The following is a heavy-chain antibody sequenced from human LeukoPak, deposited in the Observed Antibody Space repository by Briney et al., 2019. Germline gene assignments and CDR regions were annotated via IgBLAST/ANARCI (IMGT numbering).Heavy chain of an antibody. CDR2: ISSSSSTI. V-gene: IGHV3-48*04. J-gene: IGHJ4*02. CDR3: AREFPWGDYSYFDY. CDR1: GFTFSSYS. Sequence: GGSLRLSCAASGFTFSSYSMNWVRQAPGKGLEWVSYISSSSSTIYYADSVKGRFTISRDNAKNSLYLQMNSLRAEDTAVYYCAREFPWGDYSYFDYWGQGTLVTVSS. D-gene: IGHD4-17*01.